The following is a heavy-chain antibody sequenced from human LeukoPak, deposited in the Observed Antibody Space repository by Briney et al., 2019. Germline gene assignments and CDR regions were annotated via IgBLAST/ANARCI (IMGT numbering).Heavy chain of an antibody. D-gene: IGHD3-22*01. CDR3: ARLDDSSGYSLDY. CDR2: IYYSGST. J-gene: IGHJ4*02. V-gene: IGHV4-30-4*01. CDR1: GGSISSGDYY. Sequence: SETLSLTCTVSGGSISSGDYYWSWIRQPPGKGLEWIGYIYYSGSTYYNPSLKSRVTISVDTSKNQFSLKLSSVTAADTAVYYCARLDDSSGYSLDYWGQGTLVTVPS.